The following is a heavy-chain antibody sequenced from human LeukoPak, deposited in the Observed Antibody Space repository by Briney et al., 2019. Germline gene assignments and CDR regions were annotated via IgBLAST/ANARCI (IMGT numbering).Heavy chain of an antibody. J-gene: IGHJ4*02. V-gene: IGHV3-11*01. D-gene: IGHD3-22*01. CDR3: ASSDYYDSSGYAW. Sequence: GGSLRLSCAASGFTFSDYYMSWIRQAPGKGLEWVSYISSGGSTIYYADSVRGRFTISRDNAKNSLYLQMNSLRAEDTAVYYCASSDYYDSSGYAWWGQGTLVTVSS. CDR1: GFTFSDYY. CDR2: ISSGGSTI.